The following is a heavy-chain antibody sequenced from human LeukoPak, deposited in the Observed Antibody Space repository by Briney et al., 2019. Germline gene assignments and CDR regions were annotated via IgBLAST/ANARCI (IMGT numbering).Heavy chain of an antibody. D-gene: IGHD6-13*01. CDR3: ARDKVAAAGLQADDYYYYYMDV. Sequence: ASVKVSCKASGYTFTGYYLHWVRQAPGQGLEWMGWINPNSGGTNYAQKFQGRVTVTRDTSIRTAYMELSRLRSDDTAIYHCARDKVAAAGLQADDYYYYYMDVWGKGTTVTVSS. CDR2: INPNSGGT. CDR1: GYTFTGYY. V-gene: IGHV1-2*02. J-gene: IGHJ6*03.